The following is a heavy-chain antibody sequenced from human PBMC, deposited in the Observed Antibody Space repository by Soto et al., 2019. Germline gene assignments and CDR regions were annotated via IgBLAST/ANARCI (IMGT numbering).Heavy chain of an antibody. CDR1: GFTFRSHW. Sequence: PGGSLRLSCVASGFTFRSHWMHWVRQSPGKGLVWVSQINSDGSSANYADAVKGRFTFSRDNAKKTLYLQMNSLRAEDTAVYYCARGACNGTSCHVFDPWGPGTLVTVSS. V-gene: IGHV3-74*01. CDR3: ARGACNGTSCHVFDP. J-gene: IGHJ5*02. CDR2: INSDGSSA. D-gene: IGHD2-2*01.